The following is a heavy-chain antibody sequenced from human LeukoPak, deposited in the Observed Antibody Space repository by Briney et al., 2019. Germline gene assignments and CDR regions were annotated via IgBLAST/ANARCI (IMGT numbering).Heavy chain of an antibody. Sequence: GGSLRLSCAASGFTFSTYWMHWVRQAPGKGLVWVSRINSDGSTTSYADSVKGRFTISRDNAKNTLYLQMNSLRAKDTAVYYCARVGGGWAFDIWGQGTMVTVSS. CDR1: GFTFSTYW. J-gene: IGHJ3*02. CDR3: ARVGGGWAFDI. D-gene: IGHD2-15*01. V-gene: IGHV3-74*01. CDR2: INSDGSTT.